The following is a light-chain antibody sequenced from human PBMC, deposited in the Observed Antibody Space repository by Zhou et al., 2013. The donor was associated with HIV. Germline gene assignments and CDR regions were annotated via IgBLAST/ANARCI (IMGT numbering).Light chain of an antibody. Sequence: DIQMTQSPSSLSASVGDRVTITCRASQSISSHLNWYQQKPGEAPKLLIYAASGLQSGVPARFSGSGSGTDFTLTISCLQSEDFATYYCQQYYSYPQTFGGGTEGGRSN. V-gene: IGKV1-39*01. CDR3: QQYYSYPQT. J-gene: IGKJ4*01. CDR1: QSISSH. CDR2: AAS.